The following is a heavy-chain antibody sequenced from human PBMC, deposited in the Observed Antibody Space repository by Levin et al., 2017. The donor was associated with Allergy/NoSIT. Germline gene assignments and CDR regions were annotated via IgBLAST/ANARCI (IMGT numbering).Heavy chain of an antibody. V-gene: IGHV4-4*02. J-gene: IGHJ5*02. D-gene: IGHD3-10*01. CDR3: ARVAHYYGSGVGFDP. CDR2: IYHSGST. Sequence: SSETLSLTCAVSGGSISSSNWWSWVRQPPGKGLEWIGEIYHSGSTNYNPSLKSRVTISVDKSKNQFSLKLSSVTAADTAVYYCARVAHYYGSGVGFDPWGQGTLVTVSS. CDR1: GGSISSSNW.